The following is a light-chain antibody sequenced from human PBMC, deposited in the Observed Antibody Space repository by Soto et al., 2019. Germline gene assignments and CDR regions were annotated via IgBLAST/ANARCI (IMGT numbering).Light chain of an antibody. Sequence: EIVLTQSPATLSLSPGERATLSCRASQSVSGYIAWYQQKLGQAPRLLIYHASNRATGIPVRFSGSGSETDFTLTISSLEPEDFAVYYCQQRYTWPPITFGQGTRLELK. CDR2: HAS. CDR1: QSVSGY. V-gene: IGKV3-11*01. J-gene: IGKJ5*01. CDR3: QQRYTWPPIT.